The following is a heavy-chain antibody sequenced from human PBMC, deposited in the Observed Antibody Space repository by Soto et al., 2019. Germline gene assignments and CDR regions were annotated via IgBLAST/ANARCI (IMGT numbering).Heavy chain of an antibody. V-gene: IGHV5-10-1*01. CDR3: ARHDLVKSYYGMDV. D-gene: IGHD3-16*01. CDR2: IDPSDSYT. J-gene: IGHJ6*02. CDR1: GDSFTGYW. Sequence: ESLTISCTCSGDSFTGYWISWVRQMPGKGLEWMGRIDPSDSYTNYSPSFQGHVTISADKSISTAYLQWSSLKASDTAMYYCARHDLVKSYYGMDVWGQGTTVTVSS.